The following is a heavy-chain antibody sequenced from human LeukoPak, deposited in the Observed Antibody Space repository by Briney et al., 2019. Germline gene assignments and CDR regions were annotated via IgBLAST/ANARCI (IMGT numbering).Heavy chain of an antibody. V-gene: IGHV4-30-2*01. D-gene: IGHD3-22*01. J-gene: IGHJ3*02. Sequence: SQTLSLTCTVSGGSISSGDYYWSWIRQPPGKGLEWIGYIYHSGSTYYNPSLKSRVTISVDRSKNQFSLKLSSVTAADTAVYYCARGTYYYDSSGIRVAFDIWGQGTMVTVSS. CDR2: IYHSGST. CDR3: ARGTYYYDSSGIRVAFDI. CDR1: GGSISSGDYY.